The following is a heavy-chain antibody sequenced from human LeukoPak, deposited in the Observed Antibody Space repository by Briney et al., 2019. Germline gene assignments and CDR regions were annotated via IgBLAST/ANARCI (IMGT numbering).Heavy chain of an antibody. D-gene: IGHD6-13*01. V-gene: IGHV3-66*01. CDR1: GFTVSSNY. Sequence: PGGSLRLSCAASGFTVSSNYMNWVRQAPGKGLEWVSVIYSGGSTYYVDSVKGRFTLSRDNSKNTLYLQMNSLRAEDTAMYFCARSKPPAVKDYYGLDVWGQGTTVTVSS. CDR2: IYSGGST. CDR3: ARSKPPAVKDYYGLDV. J-gene: IGHJ6*02.